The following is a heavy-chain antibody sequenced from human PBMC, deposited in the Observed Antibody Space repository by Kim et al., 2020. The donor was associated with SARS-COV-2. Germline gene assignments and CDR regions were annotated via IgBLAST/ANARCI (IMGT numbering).Heavy chain of an antibody. J-gene: IGHJ4*01. CDR1: GFTFSSYA. Sequence: GGSLRLSCAASGFTFSSYAMHWVRQAPGKGLEWVAVISYDGSNKYYADSVKGRFTISRDNSKNTLYLQMNSLRAEDTAVYYCARDKSIAARRPTLPDYWG. D-gene: IGHD6-6*01. CDR3: ARDKSIAARRPTLPDY. CDR2: ISYDGSNK. V-gene: IGHV3-30-3*01.